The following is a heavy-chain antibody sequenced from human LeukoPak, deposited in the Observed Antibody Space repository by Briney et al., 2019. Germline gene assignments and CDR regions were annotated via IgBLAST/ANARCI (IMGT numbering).Heavy chain of an antibody. CDR1: GYTFTSYY. J-gene: IGHJ2*01. CDR3: ARDRGIVVVPAAQYFDL. Sequence: ASVKVSCKASGYTFTSYYMHWVRQAPGQGLEWMGIINPSGGSTSYAQKFQGRVTMTRDTSTSTVYMELSSLRSEDTAVYYCARDRGIVVVPAAQYFDLWGRGTLVTVSS. D-gene: IGHD2-2*01. V-gene: IGHV1-46*01. CDR2: INPSGGST.